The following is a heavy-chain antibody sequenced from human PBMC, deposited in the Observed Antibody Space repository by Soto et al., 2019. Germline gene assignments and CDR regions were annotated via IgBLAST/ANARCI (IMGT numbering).Heavy chain of an antibody. V-gene: IGHV3-23*01. D-gene: IGHD2-2*01. J-gene: IGHJ5*02. Sequence: GGSLRLSCAASGCTFAAYGMSWVRQAPGKGLEWVSGISGSGDSTYYADSVKGRFTISRDNSKNTLYLQMNSLRAEDTAVYYCAKDNCISTSCYRLYNWFDPWGQGTLVTVS. CDR3: AKDNCISTSCYRLYNWFDP. CDR1: GCTFAAYG. CDR2: ISGSGDST.